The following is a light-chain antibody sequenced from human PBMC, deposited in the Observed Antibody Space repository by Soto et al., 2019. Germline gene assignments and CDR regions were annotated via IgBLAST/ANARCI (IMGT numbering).Light chain of an antibody. J-gene: IGKJ2*01. Sequence: EIVLTQSPGTLSLSPGERATLSCRASQSVSSSYLGWYQQKPGQAPRLLIYGASNRATGIPDRFSGSASGTDFTLTISRLEPEDFAVYFCQQYMTSPYTFGQGTKLEIK. CDR2: GAS. CDR1: QSVSSSY. CDR3: QQYMTSPYT. V-gene: IGKV3-20*01.